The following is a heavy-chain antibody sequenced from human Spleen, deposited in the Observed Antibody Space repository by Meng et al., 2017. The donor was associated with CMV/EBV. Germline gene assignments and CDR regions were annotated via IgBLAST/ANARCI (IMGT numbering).Heavy chain of an antibody. D-gene: IGHD2-21*01. CDR3: AKYSAVGERLYYFDY. V-gene: IGHV3-23*01. CDR1: GFTVSSSY. J-gene: IGHJ4*02. Sequence: GKSLKISYAASGFTVSSSYMNWVRQAPGKGLEWVSSIGATAGGTYYADSVKGRFTISRDNAKNTLYLQMNSLRAEDTAVYYCAKYSAVGERLYYFDYWGQGTLVTVSS. CDR2: IGATAGGT.